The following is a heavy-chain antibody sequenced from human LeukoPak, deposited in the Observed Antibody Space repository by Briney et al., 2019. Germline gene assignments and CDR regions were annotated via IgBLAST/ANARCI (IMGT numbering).Heavy chain of an antibody. CDR1: GFTFSSYG. CDR3: VRTHSSGYYYFDS. V-gene: IGHV3-74*01. Sequence: GGSLRLSWAASGFTFSSYGMHWVRQAPGKGRIWVARIDGDESATYYGDSVNGRFTISRDNAKNTLYLQMNSLRVEDTAVYYCVRTHSSGYYYFDSWGQGTLVTVSS. CDR2: IDGDESAT. J-gene: IGHJ4*02. D-gene: IGHD3-22*01.